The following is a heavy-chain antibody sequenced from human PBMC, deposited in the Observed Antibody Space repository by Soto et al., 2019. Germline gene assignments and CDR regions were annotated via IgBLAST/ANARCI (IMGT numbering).Heavy chain of an antibody. CDR2: ISANNGDT. D-gene: IGHD3-10*01. CDR1: GYTFTSHG. J-gene: IGHJ6*03. Sequence: ASVTVSCKASGYTFTSHGISWVRQAPGRGLEWMGWISANNGDTNYAQKFQGRVTVTTDTSTSTAYMELSSLRSEDTAVYYCARMVRGSNIDYPYYMDVWGIGTTVTVSS. CDR3: ARMVRGSNIDYPYYMDV. V-gene: IGHV1-18*01.